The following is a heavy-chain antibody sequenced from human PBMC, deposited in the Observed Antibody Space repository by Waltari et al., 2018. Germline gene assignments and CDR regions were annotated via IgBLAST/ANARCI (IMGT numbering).Heavy chain of an antibody. CDR2: IYTSGST. Sequence: QVQLQESGPGLVKPSETLSLTCTVSGGSISSYYWRWIRPPAGKGLEWIGRIYTSGSTNYNPSLKSRVTMSVDTSKNQFSLKLSSVTAADTAVYYCARDNFWSGYYYYYYYMDVWGKGTTVTISS. D-gene: IGHD3-3*01. V-gene: IGHV4-4*07. J-gene: IGHJ6*03. CDR3: ARDNFWSGYYYYYYYMDV. CDR1: GGSISSYY.